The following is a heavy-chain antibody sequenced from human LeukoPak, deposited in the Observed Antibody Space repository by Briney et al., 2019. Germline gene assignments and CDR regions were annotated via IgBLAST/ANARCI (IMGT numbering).Heavy chain of an antibody. V-gene: IGHV4-34*01. CDR3: ARSGLVGATVPDY. Sequence: SETLSLTCAVHGGSFSGYYWSWIRQPPGKGLEWIGEINHSGSTNYNPSLKSRVTISVDTSKNQFSLKLSSVTAADTAVYYCARSGLVGATVPDYWGQGTLVTVSS. CDR1: GGSFSGYY. J-gene: IGHJ4*02. CDR2: INHSGST. D-gene: IGHD1-26*01.